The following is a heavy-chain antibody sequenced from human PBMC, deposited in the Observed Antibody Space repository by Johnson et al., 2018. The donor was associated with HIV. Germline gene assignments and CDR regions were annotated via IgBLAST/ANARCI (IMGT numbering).Heavy chain of an antibody. D-gene: IGHD5-24*01. V-gene: IGHV3-30-3*01. CDR3: ARDEPYNLNAFDM. CDR2: ISYDGSNK. CDR1: GFTFSSYA. Sequence: QVQLVESGGGVVQPGRSLRLSCAASGFTFSSYAMHWVRQAPGKGLEWVAVISYDGSNKYYADSVKGRFTIPRDNSKNTLYLQMNSLRAEDTAVYYCARDEPYNLNAFDMWGQGTMVTVSS. J-gene: IGHJ3*02.